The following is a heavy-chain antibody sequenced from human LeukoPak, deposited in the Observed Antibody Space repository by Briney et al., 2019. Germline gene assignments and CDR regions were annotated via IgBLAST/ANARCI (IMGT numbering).Heavy chain of an antibody. CDR2: IKSQTHGGTT. J-gene: IGHJ4*02. CDR3: TTVYPGL. D-gene: IGHD2/OR15-2a*01. Sequence: WGSLRLSCAASGFTFSKAWMSWVRQAPGKGLEWVGRIKSQTHGGTTDYAAPVKGRFSISRDDSKNTLYLQMDSLKTEDTAVYYCTTVYPGLWGQGTL. CDR1: GFTFSKAW. V-gene: IGHV3-15*01.